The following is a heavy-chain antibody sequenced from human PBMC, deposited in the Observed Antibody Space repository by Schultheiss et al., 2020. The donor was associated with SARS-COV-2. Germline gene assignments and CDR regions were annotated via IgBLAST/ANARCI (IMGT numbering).Heavy chain of an antibody. J-gene: IGHJ4*02. CDR3: ARVSYGSGWYRLDY. D-gene: IGHD6-19*01. V-gene: IGHV3-23*01. CDR2: ISGSGGST. Sequence: GGSLRLSCAASGFTFSSYAMSWVRQAPGKGLEWVSAISGSGGSTYYADSVKGRFTISRDNSKNTLYLQMNSLRAEDTAVYYCARVSYGSGWYRLDYWGQGTLVTVLL. CDR1: GFTFSSYA.